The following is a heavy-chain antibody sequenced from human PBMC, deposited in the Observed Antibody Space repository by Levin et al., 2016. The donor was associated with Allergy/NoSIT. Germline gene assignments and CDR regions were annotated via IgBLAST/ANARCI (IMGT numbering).Heavy chain of an antibody. Sequence: GGSLRLSCAASGFTFSNAWMSWVRQAPGKGLEWVGRIKSKTDGGTTDYAAPVKGRFTISRDDSKNTLYLQMNSLKTEDTAVYYCTTDSTQLRFLEWLLSYYFDYWGQGTLVTVSS. J-gene: IGHJ4*02. CDR3: TTDSTQLRFLEWLLSYYFDY. CDR1: GFTFSNAW. CDR2: IKSKTDGGTT. V-gene: IGHV3-15*01. D-gene: IGHD3-3*01.